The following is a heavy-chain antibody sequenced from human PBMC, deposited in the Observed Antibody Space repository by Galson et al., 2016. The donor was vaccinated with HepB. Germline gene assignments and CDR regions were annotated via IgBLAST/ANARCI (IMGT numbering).Heavy chain of an antibody. V-gene: IGHV3-30*18. CDR3: AKSEHLGELALPDY. J-gene: IGHJ4*02. CDR1: GFVFSSYG. CDR2: LLNHGGER. Sequence: SLRLSCAASGFVFSSYGMHWVRQPPGKGLEWVAVLLNHGGERYADSVKDRFTISRDNSKNTVYLQMNSLRPDDTAIYYCAKSEHLGELALPDYWGEGTLVAVSS. D-gene: IGHD3-16*01.